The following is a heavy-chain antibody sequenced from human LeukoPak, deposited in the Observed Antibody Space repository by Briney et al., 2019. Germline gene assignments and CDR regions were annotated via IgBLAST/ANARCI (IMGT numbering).Heavy chain of an antibody. J-gene: IGHJ4*02. CDR1: GFTVSSKY. V-gene: IGHV3-53*01. D-gene: IGHD1-20*01. CDR3: AREGITGTTSPYFDY. Sequence: QAGGSLRLSCAASGFTVSSKYMSWVRQAPGKGLEWVSVIYSGGSTYYADSVKGRFTISRDNSKNTLYLQMNSLRAEDTAGYSCAREGITGTTSPYFDYWGQGTLVTVSS. CDR2: IYSGGST.